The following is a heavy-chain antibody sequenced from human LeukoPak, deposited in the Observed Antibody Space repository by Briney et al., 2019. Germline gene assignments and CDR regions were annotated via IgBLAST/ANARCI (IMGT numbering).Heavy chain of an antibody. Sequence: ASVKVSCKASGYTFTGYYMHWVRQAPGQGLEWMGWINPNSGGTNYAQKFQGRVTMTRDTSISTAYMELRRLRSDDTAVYYCARAQVRGYSYGLFDYWGQGTLVTVSS. CDR2: INPNSGGT. CDR1: GYTFTGYY. J-gene: IGHJ4*02. D-gene: IGHD5-18*01. V-gene: IGHV1-2*02. CDR3: ARAQVRGYSYGLFDY.